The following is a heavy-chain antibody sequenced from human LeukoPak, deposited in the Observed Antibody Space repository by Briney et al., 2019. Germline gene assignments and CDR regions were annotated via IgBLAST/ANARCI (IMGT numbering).Heavy chain of an antibody. D-gene: IGHD1-1*01. CDR1: GYTFTGYY. V-gene: IGHV1-2*06. CDR2: INPNSGGT. J-gene: IGHJ4*02. CDR3: ARSTENWNDVGSFDY. Sequence: ASVKVPCKASGYTFTGYYMHWVRQAPGQGLEWMGRINPNSGGTNYAQKFQGRVTMTRDTSISTAYMELSRLRSDDTAVYYCARSTENWNDVGSFDYWGQGTLVTVSS.